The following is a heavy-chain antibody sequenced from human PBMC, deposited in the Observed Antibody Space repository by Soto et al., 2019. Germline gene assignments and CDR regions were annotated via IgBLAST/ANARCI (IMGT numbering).Heavy chain of an antibody. V-gene: IGHV3-23*01. CDR2: ISDDCDST. D-gene: IGHD2-2*01. CDR3: AKSLSTAVNYGLDV. CDR1: GFTFSDNA. J-gene: IGHJ6*02. Sequence: EVQLLESGGGLVQPGGSLRLSCGASGFTFSDNAMTWVRQAPGKGLEWVSSISDDCDSTYYADSVKGRFAVSRDNSKNTLFLHMNSLGAEDTAVYYCAKSLSTAVNYGLDVWGQGTSVTVSS.